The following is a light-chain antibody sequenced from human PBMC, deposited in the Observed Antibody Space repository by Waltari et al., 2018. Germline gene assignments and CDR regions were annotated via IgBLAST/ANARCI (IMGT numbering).Light chain of an antibody. CDR3: SLYMGSGIWV. CDR2: KGS. V-gene: IGLV8-61*01. Sequence: QTVVTQEPSLSVSPGGTVTLTCALTSGSVSTTSYATWYQQTPGQPPRTLVYKGSSRSSGVPDRFSGSILGNKAALTITGAQADDESNYYCSLYMGSGIWVFGGGTKLT. J-gene: IGLJ3*02. CDR1: SGSVSTTSY.